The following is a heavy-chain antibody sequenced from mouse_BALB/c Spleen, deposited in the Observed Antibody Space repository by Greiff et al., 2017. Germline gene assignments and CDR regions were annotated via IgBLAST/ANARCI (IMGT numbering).Heavy chain of an antibody. CDR3: AKARDYRYDDYAMDY. D-gene: IGHD2-14*01. J-gene: IGHJ4*01. CDR2: IYPGDGDT. Sequence: QVQLKQSGPELVKPGASVKISCKASGYAFSSYCMNWVKQRPGQGLEWIGRIYPGDGDTNYNGKFKGKATLTADKSSSTAYMQLSSLTSVDSAVYFCAKARDYRYDDYAMDYWGQGTSVTVSS. V-gene: IGHV1-80*01. CDR1: GYAFSSYC.